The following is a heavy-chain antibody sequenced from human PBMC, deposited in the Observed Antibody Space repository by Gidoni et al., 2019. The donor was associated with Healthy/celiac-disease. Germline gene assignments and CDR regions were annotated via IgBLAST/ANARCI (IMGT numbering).Heavy chain of an antibody. J-gene: IGHJ6*02. V-gene: IGHV3-30-3*01. CDR2: ISYDGSNK. Sequence: QVQLVESGGGVVQPGRSLRLACAASGVTFSSYAMHWVRQAPGKGLEWVAVISYDGSNKYYADSVKGLFTISRDNSKNTLYLPMNSLRAEDTAVYYCARDQVVAAIDYYGMDVWGQGTTVTVSS. CDR3: ARDQVVAAIDYYGMDV. D-gene: IGHD2-15*01. CDR1: GVTFSSYA.